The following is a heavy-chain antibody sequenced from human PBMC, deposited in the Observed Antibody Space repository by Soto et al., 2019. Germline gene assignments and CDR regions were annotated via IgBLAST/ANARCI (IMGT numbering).Heavy chain of an antibody. CDR1: GDSVSSSSAA. J-gene: IGHJ6*02. D-gene: IGHD3-16*01. CDR3: AGVVWFRGMDV. V-gene: IGHV6-1*01. CDR2: TYYRSKWIH. Sequence: SQTLSLTCDISGDSVSSSSAAWNWIRQSPSRGLEWLGRTYYRSKWIHEYTVSMESRITINPDTSQNQISRHIYSVTAEDTAVYYCAGVVWFRGMDVWGQGTPVTVAS.